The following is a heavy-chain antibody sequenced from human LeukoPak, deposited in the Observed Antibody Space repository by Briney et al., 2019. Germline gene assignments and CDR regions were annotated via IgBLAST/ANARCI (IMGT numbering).Heavy chain of an antibody. CDR1: GFTFDDYG. Sequence: GGSLRLSCAASGFTFDDYGMSWVRQAPGKGLEWVSGINWNGGSTGYADSVKGRFTISRDNAKNSLYLQMNSLRAEDTALYHCARDRGYCSGGSCYFDYWGQGTLVTVSS. V-gene: IGHV3-20*01. CDR2: INWNGGST. J-gene: IGHJ4*02. CDR3: ARDRGYCSGGSCYFDY. D-gene: IGHD2-15*01.